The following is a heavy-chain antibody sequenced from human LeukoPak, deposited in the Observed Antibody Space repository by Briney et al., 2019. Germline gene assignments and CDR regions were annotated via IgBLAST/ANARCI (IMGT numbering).Heavy chain of an antibody. CDR2: ISGSGGST. CDR3: AKEITVYYYDSSGAVDY. D-gene: IGHD3-22*01. CDR1: GFTFSSYA. V-gene: IGHV3-23*01. Sequence: GGSLRLSCAASGFTFSSYAMSWVRQAPGKGLEWVSAISGSGGSTYYADSVKGRFTISRDNSKNTLYLQMNSLRAEDTAVYYCAKEITVYYYDSSGAVDYWGQGTLVTVSS. J-gene: IGHJ4*02.